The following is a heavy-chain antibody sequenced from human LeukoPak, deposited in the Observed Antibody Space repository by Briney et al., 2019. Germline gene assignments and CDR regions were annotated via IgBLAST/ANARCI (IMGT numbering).Heavy chain of an antibody. Sequence: PGGSLRLSCAASGFTVSSNFMSWVRQAPGKGLEWVSVIYSGGSTYYADSVKGRFTISRHNPKNTLYLQMNSLRAEDTAVYYCARDRFYVTGGFYYYYGMDVWGQGTTVTVSS. D-gene: IGHD2/OR15-2a*01. J-gene: IGHJ6*02. CDR3: ARDRFYVTGGFYYYYGMDV. CDR1: GFTVSSNF. V-gene: IGHV3-53*04. CDR2: IYSGGST.